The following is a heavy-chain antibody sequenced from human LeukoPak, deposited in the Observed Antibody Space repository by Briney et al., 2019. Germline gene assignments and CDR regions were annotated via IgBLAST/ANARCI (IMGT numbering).Heavy chain of an antibody. CDR1: GFTFSSYA. J-gene: IGHJ6*02. CDR2: ISGSGGST. Sequence: GGSLRLSCSASGFTFSSYAMRWVRQAPGKGLEWVSAISGSGGSTYYADSVKGRFTISRDNSKNTLYLQMNSLRAEDTAVYYCAKDPRYCSSTSCKSYYGMDVWGQGTTVTVSS. V-gene: IGHV3-23*01. D-gene: IGHD2-2*01. CDR3: AKDPRYCSSTSCKSYYGMDV.